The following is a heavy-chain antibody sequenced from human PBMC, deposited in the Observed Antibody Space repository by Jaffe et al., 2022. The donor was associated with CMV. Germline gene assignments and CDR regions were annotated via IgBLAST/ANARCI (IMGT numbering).Heavy chain of an antibody. CDR3: ARVCRRLVILDY. V-gene: IGHV3-21*01. D-gene: IGHD3-9*01. CDR2: ISSSSSYI. Sequence: EVQLVESGGGLVKPGGSLRLSCAASGFTFSSYSMNWVRQAPGKGLEWVSSISSSSSYIYYADSVKGRFTISRDNAKNSLYLQMNSLRAEDTAVYYCARVCRRLVILDYWGQGTLVTVSS. CDR1: GFTFSSYS. J-gene: IGHJ4*02.